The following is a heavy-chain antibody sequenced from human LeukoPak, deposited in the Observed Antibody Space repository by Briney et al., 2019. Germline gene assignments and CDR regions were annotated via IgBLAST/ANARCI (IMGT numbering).Heavy chain of an antibody. CDR2: INPNGGGT. J-gene: IGHJ4*02. CDR3: ARGFGSSWFDY. Sequence: ASVKVSCKASGYTFTANYIHWVRQAPGQGLEWMGWINPNGGGTNYAQKFQGWVIMTRDTSISTLYMELSRLKSDDTAVYYCARGFGSSWFDYWGQGTLVTVSS. D-gene: IGHD6-13*01. V-gene: IGHV1-2*04. CDR1: GYTFTANY.